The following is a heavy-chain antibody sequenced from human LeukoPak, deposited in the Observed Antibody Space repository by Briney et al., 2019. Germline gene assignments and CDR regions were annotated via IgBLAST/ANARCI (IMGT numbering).Heavy chain of an antibody. CDR2: IGTAGDT. J-gene: IGHJ6*02. CDR3: ARGWAYGMDV. V-gene: IGHV3-13*01. D-gene: IGHD1-26*01. CDR1: GFTFSSYD. Sequence: PGGSLRLSCAASGFTFSSYDMHWVRHATGKGLEWVSAIGTAGDTYYPGSVKGRFTISRENAKNSLYLQMNSLRAGDTAAYYCARGWAYGMDVWGQGTTVTVSS.